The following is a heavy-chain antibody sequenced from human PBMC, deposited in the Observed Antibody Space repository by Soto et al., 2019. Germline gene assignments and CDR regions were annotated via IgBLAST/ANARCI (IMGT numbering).Heavy chain of an antibody. CDR3: ARGTDITGTDPFDY. D-gene: IGHD1-20*01. Sequence: QSQTLSLPCAISGESVSSNSAAWNWIRQSPSRGLEWLGRTYYRSKWYNDYAVSVKSRITINPDTSKNQFALQLNSVTPEDTAVYYCARGTDITGTDPFDYWGQGTLVTVSS. CDR2: TYYRSKWYN. J-gene: IGHJ4*02. CDR1: GESVSSNSAA. V-gene: IGHV6-1*01.